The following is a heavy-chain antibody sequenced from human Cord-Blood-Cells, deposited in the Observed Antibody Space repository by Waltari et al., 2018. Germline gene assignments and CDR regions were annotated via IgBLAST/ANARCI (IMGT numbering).Heavy chain of an antibody. Sequence: HVQLVQSGAEVKKPGASVNVSCTASGYTFTGYYMHWVRQAPGQGLEWMGWINPNSGGTNYAQKFQGRVTMTRDTSISTAYMVLGRLRSDGTAVYYCARIPARSKLAAGIDYWGQGTLVTVSS. CDR2: INPNSGGT. J-gene: IGHJ4*02. D-gene: IGHD6-13*01. CDR1: GYTFTGYY. CDR3: ARIPARSKLAAGIDY. V-gene: IGHV1-2*02.